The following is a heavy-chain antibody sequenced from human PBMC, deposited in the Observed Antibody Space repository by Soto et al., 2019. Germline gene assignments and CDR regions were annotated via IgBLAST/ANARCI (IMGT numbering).Heavy chain of an antibody. D-gene: IGHD1-26*01. Sequence: QVQLVQSGAEVKKPGSSVKVSCKASGGTFSSYAISWVRQAPGQGLEWMGGIIPIFGTANYAQKFQGRVTITAAESTRTAYLELSSLRSEDTAVYYCARSVKSGSPEACDIGGQGPMVTVSS. J-gene: IGHJ3*02. CDR1: GGTFSSYA. V-gene: IGHV1-69*01. CDR3: ARSVKSGSPEACDI. CDR2: IIPIFGTA.